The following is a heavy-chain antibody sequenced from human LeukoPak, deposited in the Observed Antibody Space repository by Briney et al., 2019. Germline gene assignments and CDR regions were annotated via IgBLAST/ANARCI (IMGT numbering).Heavy chain of an antibody. CDR3: ARALHDYGDYGDAFDI. V-gene: IGHV1-2*02. Sequence: AASVKVSCKASGYTFTGYYMHWVLQAPGQGLEWMGWINPNSGGTNYAQKFQGRVTMTRDTSISTAYMELSRLRSDDTAVYYCARALHDYGDYGDAFDIWGQGTMVTVSS. D-gene: IGHD4-17*01. CDR1: GYTFTGYY. CDR2: INPNSGGT. J-gene: IGHJ3*02.